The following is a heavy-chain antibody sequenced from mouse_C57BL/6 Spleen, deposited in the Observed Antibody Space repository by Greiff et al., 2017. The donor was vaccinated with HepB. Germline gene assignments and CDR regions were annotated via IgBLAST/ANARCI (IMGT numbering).Heavy chain of an antibody. J-gene: IGHJ3*01. CDR1: GYTFTSYW. Sequence: VQLQQPGAELVKPGASVKLSCKASGYTFTSYWMHWVKQRPGQGLEWIGMIHTNSGSTNYNEKFKSKATLTVDKSSSTAYMQLSSLTSEDSAVYCCAREAYGSSWSWGQGTLVTVSA. V-gene: IGHV1-64*01. CDR2: IHTNSGST. D-gene: IGHD1-1*01. CDR3: AREAYGSSWS.